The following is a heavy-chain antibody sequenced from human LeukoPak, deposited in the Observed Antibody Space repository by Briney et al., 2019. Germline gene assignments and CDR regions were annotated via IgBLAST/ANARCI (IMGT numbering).Heavy chain of an antibody. J-gene: IGHJ3*02. CDR2: ISSGSTYI. D-gene: IGHD6-13*01. CDR3: ARRVASANDAFDI. V-gene: IGHV3-21*01. CDR1: GFPFSSYS. Sequence: GGSLRLSCAASGFPFSSYSMNWVRQAPGKGLEWVSSISSGSTYIYYGDSLKGRFTISRDNSKNSLYLQMSSLRAEDTAVYYCARRVASANDAFDIWGQGTMVTVSS.